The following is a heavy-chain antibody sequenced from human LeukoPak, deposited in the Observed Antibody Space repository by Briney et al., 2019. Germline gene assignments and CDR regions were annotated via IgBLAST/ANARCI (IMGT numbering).Heavy chain of an antibody. D-gene: IGHD3-10*01. Sequence: TPSETLSLTCTVSGGSISSSSYYWGWIRQPPGKGLERIGNIYYSGSTYYNPSLKSRVTISVDTSKNQFSLRLSSVTAADTAVYYCARDRITMIRGVPYFDYWGQGTLVTVSS. CDR1: GGSISSSSYY. V-gene: IGHV4-39*07. J-gene: IGHJ4*02. CDR3: ARDRITMIRGVPYFDY. CDR2: IYYSGST.